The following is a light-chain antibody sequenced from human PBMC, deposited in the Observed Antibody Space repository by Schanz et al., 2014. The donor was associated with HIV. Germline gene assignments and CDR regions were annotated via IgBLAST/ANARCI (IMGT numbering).Light chain of an antibody. CDR1: HTLNSL. J-gene: IGKJ4*01. V-gene: IGKV3-11*01. CDR3: QQGRS. CDR2: DAS. Sequence: EIVLTQSPGSLSLSPGERATLSCRASHTLNSLLAWYQQKPGQVPRLLIYDASTRATAIPARFSGSGSGTDFTLTITSLEPEDFAVYYCQQGRSFGGGTKVEIK.